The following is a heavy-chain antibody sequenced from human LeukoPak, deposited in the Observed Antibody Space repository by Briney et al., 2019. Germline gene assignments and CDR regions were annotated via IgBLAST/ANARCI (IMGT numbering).Heavy chain of an antibody. CDR3: ARGTLVPGY. Sequence: ASVKVSCKASGYTFTSYGISWVRQAPGQGLEWMGWINLNSGGTNYAQKFQGRVTMTRDTSISTAYMELSRLRSDDTAVYYCARGTLVPGYWGQGTLVTVSS. CDR2: INLNSGGT. V-gene: IGHV1-2*02. J-gene: IGHJ4*02. CDR1: GYTFTSYG. D-gene: IGHD6-13*01.